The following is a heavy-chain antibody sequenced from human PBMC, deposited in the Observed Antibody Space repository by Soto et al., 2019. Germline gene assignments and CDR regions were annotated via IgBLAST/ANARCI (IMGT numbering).Heavy chain of an antibody. J-gene: IGHJ4*02. CDR2: ISAYNGDT. CDR1: GYTFISYG. D-gene: IGHD6-13*01. Sequence: ASVKVSCKASGYTFISYGISWVRQAPGQGLEWMGWISAYNGDTDYEQKLQGRVTMTTDTSTTTAYMELRSLRSDDTAVYYCARDLSTGYSSSWYGRSPLDYWGQGTLVTVSS. V-gene: IGHV1-18*01. CDR3: ARDLSTGYSSSWYGRSPLDY.